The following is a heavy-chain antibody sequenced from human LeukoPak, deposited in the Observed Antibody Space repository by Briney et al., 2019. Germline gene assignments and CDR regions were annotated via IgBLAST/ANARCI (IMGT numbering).Heavy chain of an antibody. V-gene: IGHV3-30*03. CDR2: IAYDGSNK. Sequence: PGRSLRLSCAASGFIFSNYGMHWVRQAPGKGLEWVAVIAYDGSNKYYADSVKGRFTISRDNSKNTLYLQMNSLRAEDTAVYYCARWGYSYGYFDYWGQGTLVTVSS. J-gene: IGHJ4*02. D-gene: IGHD5-18*01. CDR3: ARWGYSYGYFDY. CDR1: GFIFSNYG.